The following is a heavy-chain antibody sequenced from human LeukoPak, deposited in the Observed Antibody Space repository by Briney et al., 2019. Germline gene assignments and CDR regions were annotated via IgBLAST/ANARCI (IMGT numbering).Heavy chain of an antibody. CDR2: IYYSGST. CDR1: GVYISSGGYY. Sequence: SETLSLTCTVSGVYISSGGYYWSWIRQHPGKGLEWIGNIYYSGSTYYNPSLKSRVTIFVDPSKNQFSLNLRSVTAADTAVYYCARHERCSSINCIYNWFDPWGQGTLVIVSS. V-gene: IGHV4-39*01. CDR3: ARHERCSSINCIYNWFDP. J-gene: IGHJ5*02. D-gene: IGHD2-2*01.